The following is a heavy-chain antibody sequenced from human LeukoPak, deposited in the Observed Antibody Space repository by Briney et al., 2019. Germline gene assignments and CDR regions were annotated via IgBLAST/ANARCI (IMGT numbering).Heavy chain of an antibody. CDR3: AKVSQWGNSRWYEGH. CDR1: GFTFSSYA. V-gene: IGHV3-23*01. CDR2: ISGSGGST. Sequence: PGGSLRLSCAASGFTFSSYAMSWVRQAPGKGLEWVSAISGSGGSTYYADSVKGRFTISRDNSKNTLYLQMNSLRGEDTAVYYCAKVSQWGNSRWYEGHWGQGTLVTASS. D-gene: IGHD6-13*01. J-gene: IGHJ4*02.